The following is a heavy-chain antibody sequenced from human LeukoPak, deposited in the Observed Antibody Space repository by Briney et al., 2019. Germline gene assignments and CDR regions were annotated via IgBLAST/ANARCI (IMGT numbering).Heavy chain of an antibody. D-gene: IGHD3-10*01. CDR2: INHSGST. J-gene: IGHJ3*02. CDR1: GGSFSGYC. Sequence: SETLSLTCAVYGGSFSGYCWSWIRQPPGKGLEWIGEINHSGSTNYNPSLKSRVTISVDTSKNQFSLKLSSVTAADTAVYYCARRITMVRGGRIDIWGQGTMVTVSS. V-gene: IGHV4-34*01. CDR3: ARRITMVRGGRIDI.